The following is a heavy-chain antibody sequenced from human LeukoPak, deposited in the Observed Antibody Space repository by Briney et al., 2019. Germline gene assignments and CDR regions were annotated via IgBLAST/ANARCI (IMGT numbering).Heavy chain of an antibody. CDR1: GFSFDDYG. J-gene: IGHJ6*03. CDR3: ARGGISIFGVVIYMDV. CDR2: INWNGGST. D-gene: IGHD3-3*01. V-gene: IGHV3-20*04. Sequence: GGSLRLSCAASGFSFDDYGMSWVRQAPGKGLEWVSGINWNGGSTGYADSVKGRFTISRDNAKNSLSLQMNSLRVEDTALYYCARGGISIFGVVIYMDVWGKGTTITVSS.